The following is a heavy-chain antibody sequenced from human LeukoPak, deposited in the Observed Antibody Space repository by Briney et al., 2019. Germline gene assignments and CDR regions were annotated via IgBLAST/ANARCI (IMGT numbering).Heavy chain of an antibody. V-gene: IGHV4-59*01. CDR3: AGFTMARGVPDAFDI. D-gene: IGHD3-10*01. CDR1: GGSISSYY. Sequence: SETLSLTCTVSGGSISSYYWSWIRQPPGKGLEWIGYIYYSGSTNYNPSLKSRVTISVDTSKNQFSLKLSSVTAADTAVYYCAGFTMARGVPDAFDIWGQGTMVTVSS. J-gene: IGHJ3*02. CDR2: IYYSGST.